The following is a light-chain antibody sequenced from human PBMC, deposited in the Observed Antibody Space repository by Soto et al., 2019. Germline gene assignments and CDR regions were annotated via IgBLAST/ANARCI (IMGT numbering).Light chain of an antibody. J-gene: IGLJ1*01. V-gene: IGLV2-14*01. CDR3: SSYASTSTAV. CDR2: EVN. CDR1: SSDVGAYNY. Sequence: QSALTQPASVSGSPGQSITISCTGTSSDVGAYNYVSWYQQHPGKAPRLMIYEVNYRSSGVSNRFSGSKSGITASLTISGLRAEDEAHYYCSSYASTSTAVFGTGTKVTVL.